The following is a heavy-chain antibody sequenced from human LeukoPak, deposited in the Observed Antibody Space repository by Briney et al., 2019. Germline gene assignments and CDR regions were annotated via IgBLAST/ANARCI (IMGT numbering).Heavy chain of an antibody. CDR1: GGSITSYY. CDR3: ARDGESSPFDY. J-gene: IGHJ4*02. CDR2: AYYSGST. V-gene: IGHV4-59*12. Sequence: SETLSLTCTVSGGSITSYYWSWIRQPPGKGLEWIGCAYYSGSTSYNPSLKSRVTIPIDMSKNQFSLKLSSVTAADTAVYYCARDGESSPFDYWGQGTLVTVSS. D-gene: IGHD6-13*01.